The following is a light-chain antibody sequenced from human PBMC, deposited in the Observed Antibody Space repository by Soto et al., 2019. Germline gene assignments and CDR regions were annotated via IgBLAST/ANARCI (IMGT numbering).Light chain of an antibody. CDR2: QVT. CDR1: SSDIGYYNY. J-gene: IGLJ1*01. V-gene: IGLV2-14*01. CDR3: SPNKIGSTYV. Sequence: QSALTQPASVSGSPGQSITISCTGTSSDIGYYNYVSWFQQHPGKAPKLIISQVTNRPSGISTRFSGSKSGNTASLTISGLQAEDEALYYCSPNKIGSTYVFGTGTKVTVL.